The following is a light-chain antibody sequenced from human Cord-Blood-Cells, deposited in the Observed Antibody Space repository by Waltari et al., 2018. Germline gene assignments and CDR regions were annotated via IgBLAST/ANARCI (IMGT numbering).Light chain of an antibody. CDR2: DVS. CDR1: SRDLGGYHY. CDR3: SSYTSSSTLGV. Sequence: QSALTQPASVSASPGQSITISCTGTSRDLGGYHYVPCYQQHPGKAPKLMIYDVSNRPSGVSNRFSGSKSGNTASLTISGLQAEDEADYYCSSYTSSSTLGVFGGGTKLTVL. J-gene: IGLJ3*02. V-gene: IGLV2-14*03.